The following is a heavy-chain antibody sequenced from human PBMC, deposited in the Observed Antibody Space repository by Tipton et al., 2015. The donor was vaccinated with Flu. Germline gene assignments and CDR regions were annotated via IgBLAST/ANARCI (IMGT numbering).Heavy chain of an antibody. Sequence: TLSLTCAVSGGSISSSNWWSWVRQPPGKGLEWIGGIYHSGSTNYNPSLKSRVTISVDKSKNQFSLKLSSVTAADTAVYYCARAKSPGYYYDSSEGAYFDYWGQGTLVTVSS. J-gene: IGHJ4*02. V-gene: IGHV4-4*02. CDR3: ARAKSPGYYYDSSEGAYFDY. D-gene: IGHD3-22*01. CDR1: GGSISSSNW. CDR2: IYHSGST.